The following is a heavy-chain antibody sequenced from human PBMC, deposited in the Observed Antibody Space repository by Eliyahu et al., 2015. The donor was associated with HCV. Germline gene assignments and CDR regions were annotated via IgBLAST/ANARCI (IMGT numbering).Heavy chain of an antibody. Sequence: EVQLVESGGGLVKPGGSLRLSCSASQFTFSTYSMNWVRQAPGKGLEWVSSISSSSTYLYYADSVKGRFTISRDNAKKSLYLQMNSLRAEDTAVYYCARDRLHLGEYAFDIWGHGTMVTVSS. CDR2: ISSSSTYL. CDR3: ARDRLHLGEYAFDI. J-gene: IGHJ3*02. V-gene: IGHV3-21*01. CDR1: QFTFSTYS. D-gene: IGHD3-16*01.